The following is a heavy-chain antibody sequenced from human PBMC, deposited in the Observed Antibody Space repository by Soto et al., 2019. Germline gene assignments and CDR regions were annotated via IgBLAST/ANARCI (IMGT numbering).Heavy chain of an antibody. Sequence: GASVKVSCKVSGYTFTAHFVHWVRQAPGEGLEWMGWSNPNSGATKYLQKFQGRVTMTRDTSISTAYMELSRLTSDDTAVYYCARDRTPAAKIGLYYYGMDVWGQGTTVTVSS. CDR2: SNPNSGAT. D-gene: IGHD6-13*01. CDR3: ARDRTPAAKIGLYYYGMDV. J-gene: IGHJ6*02. CDR1: GYTFTAHF. V-gene: IGHV1-2*02.